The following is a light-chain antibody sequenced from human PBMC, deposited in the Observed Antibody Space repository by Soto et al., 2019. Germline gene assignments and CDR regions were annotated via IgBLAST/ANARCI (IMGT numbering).Light chain of an antibody. J-gene: IGLJ3*02. V-gene: IGLV1-47*01. CDR2: KNN. CDR1: SSNIGSNY. Sequence: QSVLTQPPSASGTPGQRVTISCSGSSSNIGSNYVYWYQQLPGTAPKLLIHKNNQRPSGVPDRFSGSESGTSASLAISGLRSDDEADYHCAAWDDNLSGWVFGGGTKLTVL. CDR3: AAWDDNLSGWV.